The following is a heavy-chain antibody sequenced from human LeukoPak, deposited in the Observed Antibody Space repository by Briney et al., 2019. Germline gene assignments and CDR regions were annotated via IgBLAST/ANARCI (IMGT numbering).Heavy chain of an antibody. V-gene: IGHV4-59*01. CDR1: GGSFSSYY. CDR2: IYYSGST. D-gene: IGHD3-10*01. J-gene: IGHJ4*02. CDR3: ARAPTKSSQYYYGSGSYSQLYYFDY. Sequence: PSETLSLTCAVYGGSFSSYYWSWIRQPPGKGLEWIGYIYYSGSTNYNPSVKSRVPISVDTSKNQFSLKLSSVTAGDTAVYYCARAPTKSSQYYYGSGSYSQLYYFDYWGQGTLVTVSS.